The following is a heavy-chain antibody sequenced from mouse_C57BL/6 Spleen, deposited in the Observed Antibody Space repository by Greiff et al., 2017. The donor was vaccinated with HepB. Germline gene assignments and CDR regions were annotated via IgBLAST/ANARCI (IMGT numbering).Heavy chain of an antibody. CDR3: TAERDGYYK. V-gene: IGHV1-15*01. CDR2: IDPETGGT. J-gene: IGHJ2*01. CDR1: GYTFTDYE. D-gene: IGHD2-3*01. Sequence: QVQLQQSGAELVRPGASVTLSCKASGYTFTDYEMHWVKQTPVHGLEWIGAIDPETGGTAYNQKFKGKAILTADKSSSTAYMELRSLTSEDSAVYYCTAERDGYYKWGQGTTLTVSS.